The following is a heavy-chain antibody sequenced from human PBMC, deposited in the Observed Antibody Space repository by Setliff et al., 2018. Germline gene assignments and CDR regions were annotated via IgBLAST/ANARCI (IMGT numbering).Heavy chain of an antibody. J-gene: IGHJ6*02. CDR3: AVVGVVRNNYYYYGMDV. CDR1: GGSISSGDYY. D-gene: IGHD2-15*01. V-gene: IGHV4-30-4*08. Sequence: PSETLSLTCTVSGGSISSGDYYWSWIRQPPGKGLEWIGYIYYSGSTYYNPSLKSRVTISVDTSKNQFSLKLSSVTAADTAVYYCAVVGVVRNNYYYYGMDVWGQGTTVTVSS. CDR2: IYYSGST.